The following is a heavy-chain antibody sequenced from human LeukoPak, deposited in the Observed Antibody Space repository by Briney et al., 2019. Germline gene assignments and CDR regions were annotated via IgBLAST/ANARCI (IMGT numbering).Heavy chain of an antibody. Sequence: PGGSLRLSCAASGFTFSSYAMSWVRQAPGKGLEWVSNISGGVGSTYYADSVKGRFTISRDNSKNTLYLQMNSLRAEDTAVYYCAKARNLYSSGLTFDIWGQGTMVTVSS. CDR2: ISGGVGST. CDR3: AKARNLYSSGLTFDI. V-gene: IGHV3-23*01. J-gene: IGHJ3*02. CDR1: GFTFSSYA. D-gene: IGHD6-19*01.